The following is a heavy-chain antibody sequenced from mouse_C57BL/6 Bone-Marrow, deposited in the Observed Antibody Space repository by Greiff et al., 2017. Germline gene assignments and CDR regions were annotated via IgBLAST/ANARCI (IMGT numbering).Heavy chain of an antibody. CDR2: INPNNGGT. J-gene: IGHJ2*01. CDR1: GYTFTDYY. V-gene: IGHV1-26*01. D-gene: IGHD3-2*02. Sequence: EVQLQQSGPELVKPGASVKISCKASGYTFTDYYMNWVKQSHGKSLEWIGDINPNNGGTSYNQKFKGKATLTVDKSSSTAYMELRSLTSEDSAVYYCASGGAAQATDYWGQGTTLTVSS. CDR3: ASGGAAQATDY.